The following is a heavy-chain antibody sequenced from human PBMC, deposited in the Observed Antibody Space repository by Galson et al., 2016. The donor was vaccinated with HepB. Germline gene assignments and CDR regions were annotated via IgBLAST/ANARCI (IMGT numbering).Heavy chain of an antibody. CDR3: ARDRGSSWYLESDY. V-gene: IGHV1-46*01. Sequence: SVKVSCKASGYTFIHYYMHWVRQAPGQGLGWVGIINPSGGSTSYAQKVQDRVTMTTDTSTSTVYMELRGLRSEDTAVYYCARDRGSSWYLESDYWGQGTLVTVSS. D-gene: IGHD6-13*01. CDR1: GYTFIHYY. J-gene: IGHJ4*02. CDR2: INPSGGST.